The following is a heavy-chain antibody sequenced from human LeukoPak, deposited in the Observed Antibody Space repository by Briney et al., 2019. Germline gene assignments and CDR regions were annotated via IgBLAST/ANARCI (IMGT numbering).Heavy chain of an antibody. V-gene: IGHV6-1*01. CDR2: AYYRSKWYI. CDR1: GDSVSGSPAV. D-gene: IGHD3-10*01. J-gene: IGHJ4*02. CDR3: ARGAVRGGTNFDY. Sequence: SQTLSLTFAISGDSVSGSPAVWNWIRQSPSRGLEWLGRAYYRSKWYIDYAVSVKGRITITPDTSKTQFSLQLNSVTPEDTAVYYCARGAVRGGTNFDYWGQGTLVTVSS.